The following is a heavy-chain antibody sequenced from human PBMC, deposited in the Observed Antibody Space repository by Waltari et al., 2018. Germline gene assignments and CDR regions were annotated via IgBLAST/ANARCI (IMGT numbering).Heavy chain of an antibody. J-gene: IGHJ4*02. D-gene: IGHD3-22*01. V-gene: IGHV3-73*02. CDR1: GITFSGSA. Sequence: EVQLVESGGGLVQPGGSLKLSCAASGITFSGSAVHWVRPASGKGLEWVGRIRSKANSYATAYAASVKGRFTISRDDSKNTAYLQMNSLKTEDTAVYYCTTTYYYDSSGYYYYFDYWGQGTLVTVSS. CDR2: IRSKANSYAT. CDR3: TTTYYYDSSGYYYYFDY.